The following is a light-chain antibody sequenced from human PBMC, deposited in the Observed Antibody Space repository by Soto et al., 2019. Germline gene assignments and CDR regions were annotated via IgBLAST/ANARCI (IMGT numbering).Light chain of an antibody. CDR1: QIVSID. Sequence: EIVLTQCPSTLSLSPGDRATLSCRASQIVSIDLAWYQQTPGQAPRLLIYGASTRASGIPVRFSVSASETDFTLSISSLQSEDFTVYYCQGYTMRPLTFGQGTKVDIK. V-gene: IGKV3-15*01. CDR3: QGYTMRPLT. CDR2: GAS. J-gene: IGKJ1*01.